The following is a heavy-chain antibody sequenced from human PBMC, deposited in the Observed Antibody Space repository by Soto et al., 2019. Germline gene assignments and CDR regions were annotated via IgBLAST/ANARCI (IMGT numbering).Heavy chain of an antibody. CDR2: INHSGST. V-gene: IGHV4-34*01. J-gene: IGHJ4*02. CDR1: GGSFSGYY. Sequence: PSETLSLTCAVYGGSFSGYYWSWIRQPPGKGLEWIGEINHSGSTNYNPSLKSRVTISVDTSKNQFSLKLSSVTAADTAVYYCAGGEKSDTAMGIAFDYWGQGTLVTVSS. CDR3: AGGEKSDTAMGIAFDY. D-gene: IGHD5-18*01.